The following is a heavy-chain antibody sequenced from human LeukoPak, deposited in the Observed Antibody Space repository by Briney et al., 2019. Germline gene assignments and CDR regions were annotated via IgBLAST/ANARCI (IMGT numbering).Heavy chain of an antibody. CDR3: ATRLRNHFDY. Sequence: GGPLRLSCAASGFTYSSYTMNCVRQAPGQELESLSTISDNAHGADTHYEDSVKGRFTISRDDSQNTLYLQMNCLRADDTAVYFCATRLRNHFDYWGQGTQVTVSS. J-gene: IGHJ4*02. D-gene: IGHD5-12*01. CDR2: ISDNAHGADT. CDR1: GFTYSSYT. V-gene: IGHV3-23*01.